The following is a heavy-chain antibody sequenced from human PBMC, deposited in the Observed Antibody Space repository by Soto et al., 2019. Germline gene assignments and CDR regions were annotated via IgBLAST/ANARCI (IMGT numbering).Heavy chain of an antibody. D-gene: IGHD3-3*01. Sequence: QVQLQESGPGLVKPSETLSLTCTVSGGSISSYYWSWIRQPPGKGLEWIGYIYYSGSTNYNPSLKSRVTISLDTSKNQFSLNLSSVTAADTAVYYCARQAPRITIFGVVPKNNWFDPWGQGTLVTVSS. CDR3: ARQAPRITIFGVVPKNNWFDP. V-gene: IGHV4-59*08. J-gene: IGHJ5*02. CDR2: IYYSGST. CDR1: GGSISSYY.